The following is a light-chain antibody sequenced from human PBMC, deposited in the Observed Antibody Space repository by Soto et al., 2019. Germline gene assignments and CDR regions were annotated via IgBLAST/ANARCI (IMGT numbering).Light chain of an antibody. CDR2: GAS. J-gene: IGKJ4*01. CDR3: QQYHNWPLT. Sequence: EVVMTQSPATLSVSPGERATLSCRASQSVSSLLAWYQQKPGQAPRLLIYGASTRATGIPDRFSASGSGTEFALTISSLQSGDFAVYYCQQYHNWPLTFGGGTKVEIK. V-gene: IGKV3-15*01. CDR1: QSVSSL.